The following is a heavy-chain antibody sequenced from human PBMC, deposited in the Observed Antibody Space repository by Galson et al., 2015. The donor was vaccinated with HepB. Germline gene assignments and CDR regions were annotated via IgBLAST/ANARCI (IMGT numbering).Heavy chain of an antibody. CDR3: ARRRYYYDSSGYPPLYYFDY. J-gene: IGHJ4*02. CDR2: IYPGDSDT. V-gene: IGHV5-51*01. D-gene: IGHD3-22*01. CDR1: GYSFTSYW. Sequence: QSGAEVKKPGESLKISCKGSGYSFTSYWIGWVRQMPGKGLEWMGIIYPGDSDTRYSPSFQGQVTISADKSISTAYLQWSSLKASDTAMYYCARRRYYYDSSGYPPLYYFDYWGQGTLVTVSS.